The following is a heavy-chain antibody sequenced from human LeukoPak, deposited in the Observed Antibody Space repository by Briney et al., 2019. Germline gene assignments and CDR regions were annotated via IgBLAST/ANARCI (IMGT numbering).Heavy chain of an antibody. CDR2: INHSGST. V-gene: IGHV4-34*01. CDR1: GGSFSGYY. J-gene: IGHJ6*03. Sequence: SETLSLTCAVYGGSFSGYYWSWIRRPPGKGLEWIGEINHSGSTNYNPSLKSRVTISEDTSKNQFSLKMTSVTAADTAMYYCARVKDPGGYYYYYYMDVWGKGTTVTVSS. D-gene: IGHD3-16*01. CDR3: ARVKDPGGYYYYYYMDV.